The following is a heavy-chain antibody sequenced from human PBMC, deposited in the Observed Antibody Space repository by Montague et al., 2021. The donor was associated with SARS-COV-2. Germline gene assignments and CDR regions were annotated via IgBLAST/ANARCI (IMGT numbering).Heavy chain of an antibody. CDR3: ARGRATYYYYMDV. J-gene: IGHJ6*03. CDR2: IWYDGSNK. Sequence: SLRLSCAGSGFTFSNYEMNWVRQAPGKGLEWVAVIWYDGSNKYYADSVKGRFTISRDNSKNTLYLQMNSLRAEDTAVYYCARGRATYYYYMDVWGKGTTVTVSS. V-gene: IGHV3-33*08. D-gene: IGHD1-26*01. CDR1: GFTFSNYE.